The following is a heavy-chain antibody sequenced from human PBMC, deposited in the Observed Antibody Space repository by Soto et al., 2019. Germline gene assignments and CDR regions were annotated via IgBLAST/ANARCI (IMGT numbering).Heavy chain of an antibody. CDR2: ISYDGSNK. V-gene: IGHV3-30*18. CDR1: GFTFSSYG. CDR3: AKGDYGDYLYYFDY. D-gene: IGHD4-17*01. Sequence: GGSLRLSCAASGFTFSSYGMHWVRQAPGKGLEWVAVISYDGSNKYYADSVKGRFTISRDNSKNTLYLQMNSLRAEDTAVYYCAKGDYGDYLYYFDYWGQGTLVTVSS. J-gene: IGHJ4*02.